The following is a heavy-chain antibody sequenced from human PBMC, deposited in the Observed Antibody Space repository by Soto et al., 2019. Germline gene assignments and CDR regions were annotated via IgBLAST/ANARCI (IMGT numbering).Heavy chain of an antibody. Sequence: SETLSLTCTVSGGSISSGGYYWSWIRQHPGKGLEWIGYIYYSGSTYYNPSLKSRVTISVDTSKNQFSLKLSSVTAADTAVYYCASNSGNPYCSGGSCYSWRSYYYYYGMDVWGQGTTVTVSS. CDR2: IYYSGST. V-gene: IGHV4-31*03. CDR3: ASNSGNPYCSGGSCYSWRSYYYYYGMDV. J-gene: IGHJ6*02. CDR1: GGSISSGGYY. D-gene: IGHD2-15*01.